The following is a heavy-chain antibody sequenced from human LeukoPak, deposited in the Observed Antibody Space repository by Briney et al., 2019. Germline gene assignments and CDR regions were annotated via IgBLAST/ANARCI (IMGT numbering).Heavy chain of an antibody. Sequence: HPGGSLRLSCAASGFTFSSYAMSWVRQAPGKGLEWVSAISGSGGSTYYADSVKGRFTISRDNSKNTLYLQMNSLRGEDTAVYYCAKDLDTAMGSSGDYWGQGTLVTVSS. CDR2: ISGSGGST. J-gene: IGHJ4*02. V-gene: IGHV3-23*01. CDR1: GFTFSSYA. CDR3: AKDLDTAMGSSGDY. D-gene: IGHD5-18*01.